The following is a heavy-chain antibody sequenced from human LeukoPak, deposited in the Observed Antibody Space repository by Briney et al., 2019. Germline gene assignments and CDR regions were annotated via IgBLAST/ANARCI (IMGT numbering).Heavy chain of an antibody. Sequence: ASVKVSCKASGYTFTGYYMHWVQQAPGQGLEWMGRINPNSGGTNYAQKFQGRVTMTRDTSISTAYMELSRLRSDDTAVYYCARVQDDNYYYGMDVWGQGTTVTVSS. V-gene: IGHV1-2*06. CDR2: INPNSGGT. CDR1: GYTFTGYY. J-gene: IGHJ6*02. D-gene: IGHD3-9*01. CDR3: ARVQDDNYYYGMDV.